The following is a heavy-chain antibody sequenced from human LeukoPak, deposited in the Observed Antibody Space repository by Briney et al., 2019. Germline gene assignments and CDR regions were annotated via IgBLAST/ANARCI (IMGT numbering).Heavy chain of an antibody. CDR3: ARDRGWLQRDAFDI. Sequence: AASVKVSCKASGGTFSSYAISWVRQAPGQGLEWMGGIIPIFGTANYAQKFQGRVTITADKSTSTAYMELSSLRSEDTAVYYCARDRGWLQRDAFDIWGQGTMVTVSS. J-gene: IGHJ3*02. CDR1: GGTFSSYA. CDR2: IIPIFGTA. D-gene: IGHD5-12*01. V-gene: IGHV1-69*06.